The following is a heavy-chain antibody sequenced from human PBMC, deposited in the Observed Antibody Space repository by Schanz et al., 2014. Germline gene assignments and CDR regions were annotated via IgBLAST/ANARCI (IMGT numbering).Heavy chain of an antibody. CDR1: GITFSSHS. CDR2: ITYNGGTI. J-gene: IGHJ6*03. CDR3: ARAPVTVGPYHYYMDV. D-gene: IGHD4-17*01. Sequence: PGGSLRLSCAASGITFSSHSFNWVRQAPGKGLEWISYITYNGGTIYYADSMKGRFTISRDNAKNSLYLQMNSLRAEDTAVYYCARAPVTVGPYHYYMDVWGKGTTVTVSS. V-gene: IGHV3-48*01.